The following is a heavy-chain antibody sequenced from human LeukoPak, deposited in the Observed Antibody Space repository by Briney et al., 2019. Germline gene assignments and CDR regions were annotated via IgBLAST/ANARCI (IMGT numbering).Heavy chain of an antibody. Sequence: PGGSLRLSCAASGFTFSSYAMHWVRQAPGKGLEYVSAISSNGGSTYCANSVKGRFTISRDNSKNTLYLQMGSLRAEDMALYYCARVGCTNGVCYLGYWGQGTLVTVSS. D-gene: IGHD2-8*01. J-gene: IGHJ4*02. CDR3: ARVGCTNGVCYLGY. V-gene: IGHV3-64*01. CDR2: ISSNGGST. CDR1: GFTFSSYA.